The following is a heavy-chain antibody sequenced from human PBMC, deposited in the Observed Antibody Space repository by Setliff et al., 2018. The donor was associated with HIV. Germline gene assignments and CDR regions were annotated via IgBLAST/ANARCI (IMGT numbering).Heavy chain of an antibody. CDR2: INPNSGDT. CDR1: GYTFIGRY. CDR3: ARPGIAVAGTRALDY. D-gene: IGHD6-19*01. J-gene: IGHJ4*02. Sequence: ASVKVSCKASGYTFIGRYIHWVRQAPGQGLECMGWINPNSGDTKYAQKFQDRVSLTRDTSLSTAYMELSSLTSEDTAIYYCARPGIAVAGTRALDYWGQGALVTVSS. V-gene: IGHV1-2*02.